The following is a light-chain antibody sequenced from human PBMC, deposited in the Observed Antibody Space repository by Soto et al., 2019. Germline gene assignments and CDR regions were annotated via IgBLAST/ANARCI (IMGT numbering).Light chain of an antibody. J-gene: IGLJ3*02. CDR2: SND. CDR1: SSNIGSNI. Sequence: QSVLTQPPSASGTPGQRVTISCSGSSSNIGSNIVNWYQQLPGTAPKLLIYSNDQRPSGVPDRFSGSKSGTSASLPISGLQSEDEADYYCAAWDDSLNGPVFGGGTKVTVL. V-gene: IGLV1-44*01. CDR3: AAWDDSLNGPV.